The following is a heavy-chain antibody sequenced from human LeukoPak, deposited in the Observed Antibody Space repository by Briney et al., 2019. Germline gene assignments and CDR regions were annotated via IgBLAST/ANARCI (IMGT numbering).Heavy chain of an antibody. CDR2: ITGSGGST. CDR1: GFTFSSYA. Sequence: WGSLRVSCAASGFTFSSYAMSWVRQAPGKGLEWVSAITGSGGSTYYADSVKGRFTISRDNAKNSLYLQMNSLRAEDTAVYYCAELGITMIGGVWGKGTTVTISS. D-gene: IGHD3-10*02. V-gene: IGHV3-23*01. J-gene: IGHJ6*04. CDR3: AELGITMIGGV.